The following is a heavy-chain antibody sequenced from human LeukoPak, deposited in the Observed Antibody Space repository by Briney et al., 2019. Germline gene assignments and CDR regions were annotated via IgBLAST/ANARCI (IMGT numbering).Heavy chain of an antibody. D-gene: IGHD2-2*01. CDR1: GLAFSSYW. V-gene: IGHV3-7*01. CDR3: GRGKSPAAVDD. Sequence: PGGSLRLSCAASGLAFSSYWMSWVRQAPGKGLEWVANIKQDGSEKYYVDSVKGRFTISRDNAKNTLYLQMSSLRVEDTALYYCGRGKSPAAVDDWGQGTLVTVPS. CDR2: IKQDGSEK. J-gene: IGHJ4*02.